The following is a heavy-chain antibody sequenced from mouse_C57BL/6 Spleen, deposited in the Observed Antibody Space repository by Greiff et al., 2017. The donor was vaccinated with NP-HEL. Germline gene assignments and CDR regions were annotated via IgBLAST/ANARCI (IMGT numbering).Heavy chain of an antibody. J-gene: IGHJ3*01. D-gene: IGHD1-1*01. CDR1: GYAFTNYL. CDR2: INPGSGGT. CDR3: ARVLDYYGSSYGAH. Sequence: VQLVESGAELVRPGTSVKVSCKASGYAFTNYLIEWVKQRPGQGLEWIGVINPGSGGTNYNEKFKGQATLTADKSSSTAYMQLSSLTSEDSAVFFCARVLDYYGSSYGAHWGQGTLVTVSA. V-gene: IGHV1-54*01.